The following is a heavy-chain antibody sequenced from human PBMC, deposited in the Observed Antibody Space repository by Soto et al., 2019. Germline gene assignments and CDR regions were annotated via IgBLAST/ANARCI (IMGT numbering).Heavy chain of an antibody. J-gene: IGHJ5*02. CDR1: GGSVRTEDFF. CDR2: IYYTGTT. V-gene: IGHV4-30-4*01. CDR3: ARGYMGRGPGNWLDP. Sequence: QVQLQESGPGLVKPSQTLSLTCTVSGGSVRTEDFFWSWIRQPPGKSLELIGYIYYTGTTHYNPSLWSRVSISIDPSQNQFSLKVNSVTAADTAVYYCARGYMGRGPGNWLDPWGQGTLVTVSS. D-gene: IGHD3-10*01.